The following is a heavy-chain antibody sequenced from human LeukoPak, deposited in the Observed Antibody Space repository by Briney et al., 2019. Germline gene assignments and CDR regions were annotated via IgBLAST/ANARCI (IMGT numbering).Heavy chain of an antibody. V-gene: IGHV3-23*01. CDR1: GFTFSDYY. Sequence: GGSLRLSCAASGFTFSDYYMFWIRQAPGKGLEWVSAIRGSGDTALYADSVKGRFTISRDSFKNIVYLEMNSLRAEDTATYYCAKVTWESRPPDCNSWGPGTLVTVSS. CDR2: IRGSGDTA. D-gene: IGHD6-6*01. J-gene: IGHJ4*02. CDR3: AKVTWESRPPDCNS.